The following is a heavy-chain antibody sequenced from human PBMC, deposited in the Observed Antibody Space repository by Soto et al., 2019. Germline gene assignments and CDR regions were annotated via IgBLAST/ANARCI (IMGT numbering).Heavy chain of an antibody. V-gene: IGHV3-21*01. CDR3: AREKDSSGRAHWGIDV. Sequence: PGGSLRLSCAASGFTFSSYSMNWVRQAPGKGLEWVSSISSSSSYIYYADSVKGRFTISRDNAKNSLYLQMNSLRAEDTAVYYCAREKDSSGRAHWGIDVWGQGTTVTVSS. CDR1: GFTFSSYS. D-gene: IGHD6-19*01. CDR2: ISSSSSYI. J-gene: IGHJ6*02.